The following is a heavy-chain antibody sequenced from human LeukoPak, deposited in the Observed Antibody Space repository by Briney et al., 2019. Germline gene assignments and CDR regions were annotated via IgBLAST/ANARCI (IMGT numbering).Heavy chain of an antibody. CDR2: IYYSGST. Sequence: PSETLSLTCTVSGGSISSYYWGWIRQPPGKGLEWIGSIYYSGSTYYNPSLKSRVTISVDTSKNQFSLKLSSVTAADTAVYYCARGGYYYDSSGYYSNYYFDYWGQGTLVTVSS. CDR3: ARGGYYYDSSGYYSNYYFDY. J-gene: IGHJ4*02. V-gene: IGHV4-39*07. D-gene: IGHD3-22*01. CDR1: GGSISSYY.